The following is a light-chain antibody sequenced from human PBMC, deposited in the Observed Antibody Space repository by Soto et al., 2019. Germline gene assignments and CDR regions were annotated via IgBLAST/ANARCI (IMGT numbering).Light chain of an antibody. CDR2: DAS. CDR3: QQRINWPPGKFT. V-gene: IGKV3-11*01. J-gene: IGKJ3*01. CDR1: QSVSSY. Sequence: EIVLTQSPATLSLSPGERATLSCRASQSVSSYLAWYQQKPGQAPRLLIYDASNRATGIPARFSGSGSGTDFTLTISSLEPEDFAVYYCQQRINWPPGKFTFGPGTKVDIK.